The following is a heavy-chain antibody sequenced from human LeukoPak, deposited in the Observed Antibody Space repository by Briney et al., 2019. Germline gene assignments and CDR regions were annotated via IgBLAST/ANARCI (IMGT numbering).Heavy chain of an antibody. J-gene: IGHJ6*03. CDR2: ISSSSSYI. D-gene: IGHD6-13*01. CDR3: ARDQVSAAGTRIYYYYYMDV. Sequence: GGSLRLSCAGSGFSFSSDGMHWVRQAPGKGLEWVSSISSSSSYIYYADSVKGRFTISRDNAKNSLYLQMNSLRAEDTAVYYCARDQVSAAGTRIYYYYYMDVWGKGTTVTVSS. V-gene: IGHV3-21*01. CDR1: GFSFSSDG.